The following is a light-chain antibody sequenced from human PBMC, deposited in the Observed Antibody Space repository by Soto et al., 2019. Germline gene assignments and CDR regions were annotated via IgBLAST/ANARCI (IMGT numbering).Light chain of an antibody. Sequence: QSVLTQPPSVSGAPGQRVTISCTGSSSNIGAGYDVHWYQQLPGTAPKLLLDGNSNRPSGVPDRFSGSKSGTSASRAVTGLQAEDEADYYCQSYDRSLGGPYVFGTGTQLTVL. CDR1: SSNIGAGYD. CDR2: GNS. V-gene: IGLV1-40*01. J-gene: IGLJ1*01. CDR3: QSYDRSLGGPYV.